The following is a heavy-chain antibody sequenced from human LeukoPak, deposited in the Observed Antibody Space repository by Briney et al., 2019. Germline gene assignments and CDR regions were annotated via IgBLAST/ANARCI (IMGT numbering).Heavy chain of an antibody. J-gene: IGHJ4*02. CDR3: ARDVDRLYFDY. V-gene: IGHV3-30*03. CDR2: ISYDGTHK. Sequence: PGGSLRLSCAASGFTFSHYGMHWVRQAPGKGLEWVAVISYDGTHKYYTDSVKGRFTISRDNSKNTLYLQMNSLRAEDTALYYCARDVDRLYFDYWGQGTLVTVSS. CDR1: GFTFSHYG.